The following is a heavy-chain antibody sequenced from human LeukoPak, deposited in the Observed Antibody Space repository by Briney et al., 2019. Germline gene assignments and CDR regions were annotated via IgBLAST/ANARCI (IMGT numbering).Heavy chain of an antibody. J-gene: IGHJ4*02. CDR1: GHTFTSYG. D-gene: IGHD3-22*01. Sequence: GASVNVSCKSSGHTFTSYGISWVRQAPGQGLEWMGWISAYNGNTNYAQKLQGRVTMTTDTSTSTAYMELRSLRSDDTAVYYCARDQGVVVNEYYFDYWGQGTLVTVSS. CDR2: ISAYNGNT. CDR3: ARDQGVVVNEYYFDY. V-gene: IGHV1-18*01.